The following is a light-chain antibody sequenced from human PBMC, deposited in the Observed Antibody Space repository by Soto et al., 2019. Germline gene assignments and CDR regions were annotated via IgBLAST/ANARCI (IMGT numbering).Light chain of an antibody. Sequence: QSALTQPASVSGSPGQSITISCTGTSSDVGGYNYVSWYQQHPGKAPNLMIYDVSNRPSGVSNLFSGSKSGNTASLTISGLQAEDAADYYCSSYTSSSTLVFGGGTKLTVL. J-gene: IGLJ2*01. V-gene: IGLV2-14*01. CDR3: SSYTSSSTLV. CDR1: SSDVGGYNY. CDR2: DVS.